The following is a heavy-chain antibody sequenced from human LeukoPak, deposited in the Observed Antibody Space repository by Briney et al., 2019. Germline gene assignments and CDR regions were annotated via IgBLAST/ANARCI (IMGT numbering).Heavy chain of an antibody. CDR2: INPNSGGT. V-gene: IGHV1-2*06. CDR3: ARDPSRDAFDI. CDR1: GYTFTGYY. Sequence: GASVKVSCKTSGYTFTGYYMHWVRQAPGQGLEWMGRINPNSGGTNYTQKFQGRVTMTRDTSISTAYMELSRLRSDDTAVYYCARDPSRDAFDIWGQGTMVTVSS. J-gene: IGHJ3*02.